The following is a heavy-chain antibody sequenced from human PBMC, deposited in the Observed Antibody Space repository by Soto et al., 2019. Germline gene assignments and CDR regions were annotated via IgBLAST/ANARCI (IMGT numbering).Heavy chain of an antibody. CDR1: GDSFSSYY. D-gene: IGHD3-10*01. CDR2: IFHTGNT. J-gene: IGHJ4*02. V-gene: IGHV4-59*01. CDR3: AALDGALDY. Sequence: LSLTCTVSGDSFSSYYWTWIRQPPGKRLEWVAYIFHTGNTNYNPSLKSRVTTSVDTSKNQFSLKLRSVTPADTAVYYCAALDGALDYWGPGTLVTVSS.